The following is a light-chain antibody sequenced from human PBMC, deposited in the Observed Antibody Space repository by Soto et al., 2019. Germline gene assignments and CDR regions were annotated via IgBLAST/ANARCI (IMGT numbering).Light chain of an antibody. CDR3: QQRSNWPPKIT. CDR2: DAS. CDR1: QSVSSY. J-gene: IGKJ5*01. V-gene: IGKV3-11*01. Sequence: EMVLTQSRATLSLFPGERATLFWLASQSVSSYFAWYQQKPGQAPNLLIYDASNRATGIPARFSGSGSGTDFTLTISSLEPEDFAVYYCQQRSNWPPKITFGQGTRLEIK.